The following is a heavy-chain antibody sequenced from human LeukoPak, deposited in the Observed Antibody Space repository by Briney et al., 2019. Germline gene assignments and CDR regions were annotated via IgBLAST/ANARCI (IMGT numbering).Heavy chain of an antibody. CDR2: INPNSGDT. V-gene: IGHV1-2*06. D-gene: IGHD2-2*01. J-gene: IGHJ4*02. Sequence: VASVKVSCKASGYTFTGYHMHWVRQAPGQGLEWMGRINPNSGDTNYAQKFQGGVTMTRDTSISTAYMELSRLRSDDTAVYYCARDYCSSTSCLFDYWGQGTLVTVSS. CDR3: ARDYCSSTSCLFDY. CDR1: GYTFTGYH.